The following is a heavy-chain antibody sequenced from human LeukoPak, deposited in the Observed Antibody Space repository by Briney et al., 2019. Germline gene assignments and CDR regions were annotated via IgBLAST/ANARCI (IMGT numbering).Heavy chain of an antibody. CDR1: GGSISSSSYY. CDR3: ATRPSAYCSGGSCYADY. D-gene: IGHD2-15*01. CDR2: IYYSGST. Sequence: SETVSLTCTVSGGSISSSSYYWGWIRQPPGKGLEWIGSIYYSGSTYYNPSLKSRVTISVGTSKNQFSLKLSSVTAADTAVYYCATRPSAYCSGGSCYADYWGQGTLVTVSS. V-gene: IGHV4-39*07. J-gene: IGHJ4*02.